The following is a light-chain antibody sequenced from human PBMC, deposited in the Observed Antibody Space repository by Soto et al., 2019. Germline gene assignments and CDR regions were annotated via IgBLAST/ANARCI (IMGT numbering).Light chain of an antibody. CDR3: QRYSDWPPWT. CDR1: QSVSSK. V-gene: IGKV3-15*01. Sequence: EIVMTQSPATLSVSPGERATLSCRASQSVSSKLAWYQQKPGQAPRLLIYDASIRATGIPDRFSGSGSGTEFTLTITSLQSEDFAVYYCQRYSDWPPWTFGQGTKV. J-gene: IGKJ1*01. CDR2: DAS.